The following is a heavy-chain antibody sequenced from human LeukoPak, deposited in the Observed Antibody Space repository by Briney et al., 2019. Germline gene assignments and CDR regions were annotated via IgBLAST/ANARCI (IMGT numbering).Heavy chain of an antibody. V-gene: IGHV4-39*07. CDR3: ARGDSGWYLGLGFDY. CDR1: GGSISSSSYY. Sequence: PSETLSLTCTVSGGSISSSSYYWGWIRQPPGKGLEWIGSIYYSGSTYYNPSLKSRATISVDTTKNQFSLKLRPVTAADTAMYYCARGDSGWYLGLGFDYWGQRTLVTVSS. D-gene: IGHD6-19*01. J-gene: IGHJ4*02. CDR2: IYYSGST.